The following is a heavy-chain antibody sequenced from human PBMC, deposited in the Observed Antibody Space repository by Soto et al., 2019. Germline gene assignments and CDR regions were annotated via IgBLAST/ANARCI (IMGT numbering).Heavy chain of an antibody. J-gene: IGHJ5*02. CDR2: INPNGGST. V-gene: IGHV1-46*01. Sequence: GASVKVSCKASGYTFSSYYIHWVRQAPGQGLEWIGIINPNGGSTNYAQNFKGRLTVTRDTSTATVYMDLSALTSDDTAVYYCARDICPPSSGYCTNGVCCAGSDPWFDPWGQGTLVTVSS. CDR1: GYTFSSYY. CDR3: ARDICPPSSGYCTNGVCCAGSDPWFDP. D-gene: IGHD2-8*01.